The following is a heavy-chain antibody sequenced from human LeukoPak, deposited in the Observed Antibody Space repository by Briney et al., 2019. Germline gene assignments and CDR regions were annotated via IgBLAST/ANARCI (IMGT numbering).Heavy chain of an antibody. CDR2: INPNSDGT. CDR3: ARESDSSSWYDY. V-gene: IGHV1-2*04. CDR1: GYTFTGYY. Sequence: ASVKVSCKASGYTFTGYYMHWVRQAPGQGLEWMGWINPNSDGTNYAQKFQGWVTMTRDTSISTAYMELSRLRSDDTAVYYCARESDSSSWYDYWGQGTLVNVSS. J-gene: IGHJ4*02. D-gene: IGHD6-13*01.